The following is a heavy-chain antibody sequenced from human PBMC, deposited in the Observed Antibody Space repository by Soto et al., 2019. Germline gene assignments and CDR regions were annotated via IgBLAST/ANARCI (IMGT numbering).Heavy chain of an antibody. Sequence: QVQLVESGGGVVQPGRSLRLSCAASGFTFSSYGMHWVRQAPGKGLEWVAVIWYDGSNKYYADSVKGRFTISRDNSKNTLYLQMNSRRAEDTAVYYCARGNGGYYYGMDVWGQGTTVTVSS. V-gene: IGHV3-33*01. CDR3: ARGNGGYYYGMDV. CDR1: GFTFSSYG. D-gene: IGHD1-1*01. J-gene: IGHJ6*02. CDR2: IWYDGSNK.